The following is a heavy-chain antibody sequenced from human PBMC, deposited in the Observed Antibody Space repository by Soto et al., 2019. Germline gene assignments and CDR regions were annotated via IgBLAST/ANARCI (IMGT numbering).Heavy chain of an antibody. J-gene: IGHJ4*02. CDR3: AKDYDFWSGYYTGNDY. Sequence: GGSLRLSCAASGFTFSSYAMSWVRQAPGKGLEWVSAISGSGGSTYYADSVKGRFTTSRDNSKNTLYLQMNSLRAEDTAVYYCAKDYDFWSGYYTGNDYWGQGTLVTVSS. CDR2: ISGSGGST. V-gene: IGHV3-23*01. D-gene: IGHD3-3*01. CDR1: GFTFSSYA.